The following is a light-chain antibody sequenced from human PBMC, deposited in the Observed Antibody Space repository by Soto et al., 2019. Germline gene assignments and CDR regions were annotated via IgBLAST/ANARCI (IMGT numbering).Light chain of an antibody. CDR2: GAS. CDR3: QQRSNWPSIT. Sequence: EIVLTQSPGTLSLSPGERATLSCRAIQSVSSSYLAWYQQKPGQAHRLLIYGASSRATGIPDRFSGSGSGTDFTLTISRLEPEDFAVYYCQQRSNWPSITFGQGTRLEIK. V-gene: IGKV3D-20*02. CDR1: QSVSSSY. J-gene: IGKJ5*01.